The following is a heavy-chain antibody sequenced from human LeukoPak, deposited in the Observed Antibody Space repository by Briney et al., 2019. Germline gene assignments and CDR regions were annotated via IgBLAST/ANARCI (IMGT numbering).Heavy chain of an antibody. CDR2: ISGSGGST. J-gene: IGHJ6*02. Sequence: GGSLRLSCAASGFTFSSYAMSWVRQAPGKGLEWVSAISGSGGSTYYADSVKGRFTISRDNSKNTLYLQMNSLRAEVTAVYYCAKDWRAAAVGYGMDVWGQGTTATVSS. CDR1: GFTFSSYA. CDR3: AKDWRAAAVGYGMDV. D-gene: IGHD6-13*01. V-gene: IGHV3-23*01.